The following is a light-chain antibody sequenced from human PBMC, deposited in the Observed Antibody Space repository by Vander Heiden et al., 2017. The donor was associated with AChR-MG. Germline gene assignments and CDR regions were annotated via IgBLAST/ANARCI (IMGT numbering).Light chain of an antibody. CDR1: SSNIGNNY. V-gene: IGLV1-51*01. Sequence: QSVLTQPPSVSAAPGQKVTISCSGSSSNIGNNYVSWYQQLPGTAPKLLIYDNSERPSGIPDRFSGSKSATSATLGITGLQTGDEADYYCETWDSSLSAGVFGTGTKVTVL. CDR3: ETWDSSLSAGV. J-gene: IGLJ1*01. CDR2: DNS.